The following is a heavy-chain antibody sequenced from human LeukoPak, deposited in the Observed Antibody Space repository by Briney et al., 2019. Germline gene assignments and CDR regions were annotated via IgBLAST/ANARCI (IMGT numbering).Heavy chain of an antibody. CDR2: IKQDGSGK. V-gene: IGHV3-7*01. CDR1: GFTFSSYW. D-gene: IGHD6-13*01. J-gene: IGHJ6*03. CDR3: ARDKSSSWYYYYYYMDV. Sequence: PGGSLRLSCAASGFTFSSYWMSWVRQAPGKGLEWVANIKQDGSGKHYVDSVKGRFTISRDNAKNSLYLQMNSLRAEDTAVYYCARDKSSSWYYYYYYMDVWGKGTTVTVSS.